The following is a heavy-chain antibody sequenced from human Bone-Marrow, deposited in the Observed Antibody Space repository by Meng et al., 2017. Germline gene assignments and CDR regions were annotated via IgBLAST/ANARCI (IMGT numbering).Heavy chain of an antibody. V-gene: IGHV1-18*01. D-gene: IGHD3-10*01. J-gene: IGHJ3*02. CDR2: ISAYNGNT. CDR1: GYTFTSYG. CDR3: ARGPPSYSDILTPWFGAFDI. Sequence: ASVKVSCKASGYTFTSYGISWVRQAPGQGLEWMGWISAYNGNTNYAQKLQGRVTMTTDTSTSTAYMELRSLRSDDTAVYYCARGPPSYSDILTPWFGAFDIWGQGTMVTVSS.